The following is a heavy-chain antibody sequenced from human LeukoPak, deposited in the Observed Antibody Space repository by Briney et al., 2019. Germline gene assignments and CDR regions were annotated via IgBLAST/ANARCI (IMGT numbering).Heavy chain of an antibody. CDR3: ARLYSGYSFDY. V-gene: IGHV4-59*08. D-gene: IGHD5-12*01. CDR2: IHYSGST. J-gene: IGHJ4*02. CDR1: GGSINNYY. Sequence: PSETLSLTCTVSGGSINNYYWSWIRQPPGKGLEWIGYIHYSGSTNYNPSLKSRVTISVDTSKNQFSLKLSSVTAADTAVYYCARLYSGYSFDYWGQGTLVTVSS.